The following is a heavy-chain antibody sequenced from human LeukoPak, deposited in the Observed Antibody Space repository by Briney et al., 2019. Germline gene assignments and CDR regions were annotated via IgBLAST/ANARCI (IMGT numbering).Heavy chain of an antibody. CDR3: AKEVAAGRKGIDY. CDR1: GFTFSSYA. V-gene: IGHV3-23*01. J-gene: IGHJ4*02. D-gene: IGHD6-6*01. Sequence: GGSLKLSCAASGFTFSSYAMSWVRQAPGKGLEWVSGITGSGGGTYYADSVKGRFTISRDSSSSTLFLQMKSLRAEDTATYYCAKEVAAGRKGIDYWGQGILVTVSS. CDR2: ITGSGGGT.